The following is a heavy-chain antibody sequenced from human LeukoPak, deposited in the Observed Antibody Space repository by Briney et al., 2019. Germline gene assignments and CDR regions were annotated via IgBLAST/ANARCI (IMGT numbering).Heavy chain of an antibody. V-gene: IGHV3-23*01. CDR3: AKGSKAVLFTRDHYMDV. Sequence: GGSLRLSCAASGFTFSSYGMSWVRQAPGKGLEWVSAISGSGGSTYYADSVKGRFTISRDNSKNTLYLQMNSLRAEDTAVYFCAKGSKAVLFTRDHYMDVWGKGTTVTISS. CDR2: ISGSGGST. D-gene: IGHD6-19*01. J-gene: IGHJ6*03. CDR1: GFTFSSYG.